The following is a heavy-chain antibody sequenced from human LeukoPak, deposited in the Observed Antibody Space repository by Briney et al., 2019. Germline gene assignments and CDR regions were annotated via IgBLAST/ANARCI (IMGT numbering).Heavy chain of an antibody. D-gene: IGHD5/OR15-5a*01. J-gene: IGHJ6*03. V-gene: IGHV4-4*09. CDR3: ARGLPYYYYYYMDV. CDR2: IYTSGST. CDR1: GGSISSYY. Sequence: SETLSLTCTVSGGSISSYYWSWIRQPPGKGLEWIGCIYTSGSTNYNPSLKSRVTISVDTSKNQFSLKLSSVTAADTAVYYCARGLPYYYYYYMDVWGKGTTVTVSS.